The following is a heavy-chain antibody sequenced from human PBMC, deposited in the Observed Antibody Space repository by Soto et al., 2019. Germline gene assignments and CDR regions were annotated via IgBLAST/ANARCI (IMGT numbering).Heavy chain of an antibody. CDR2: TYYRSKWYN. CDR3: ARAGGRGFSSSWYPVGWFDP. Sequence: SQTLSLTCATSGDSVSSNSATWNWIRQSPSRGLEWLGRTYYRSKWYNDYAVSVKSRISINPDTSKNQFSLQLNSVTPEDTAVYYCARAGGRGFSSSWYPVGWFDPWGQGILVTVSS. V-gene: IGHV6-1*01. CDR1: GDSVSSNSAT. J-gene: IGHJ5*02. D-gene: IGHD6-13*01.